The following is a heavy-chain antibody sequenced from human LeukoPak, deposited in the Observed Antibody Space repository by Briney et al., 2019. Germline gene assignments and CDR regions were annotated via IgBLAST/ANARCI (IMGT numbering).Heavy chain of an antibody. Sequence: GASVKVSCKASGYTFTGYYMHWVRQAPGQGLEWMGWINPNSGGTNYAQKFQGRVTMTRDTSISTAYMELSRLRSDDTAVYYCARDGRFVRYFDWFTPTYFDYWGQGTLVTVSS. CDR3: ARDGRFVRYFDWFTPTYFDY. V-gene: IGHV1-2*02. D-gene: IGHD3-9*01. J-gene: IGHJ4*02. CDR2: INPNSGGT. CDR1: GYTFTGYY.